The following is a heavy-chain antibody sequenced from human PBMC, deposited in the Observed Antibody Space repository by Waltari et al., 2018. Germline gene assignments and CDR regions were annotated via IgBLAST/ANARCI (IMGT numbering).Heavy chain of an antibody. D-gene: IGHD2-15*01. CDR1: GDSVSGSPTNW. V-gene: IGHV4-4*02. CDR3: ARDRGRGLYLDS. CDR2: ILRSGKT. J-gene: IGHJ4*02. Sequence: QVQLQESGPGLVKPSGTQSLTCAVSGDSVSGSPTNWWSWVRQSPGKGLEWIGQILRSGKTNYHPSFASRVTMSLDTSSDSFSLRMTSATAADTAVYYCARDRGRGLYLDSWGQGILVTVSP.